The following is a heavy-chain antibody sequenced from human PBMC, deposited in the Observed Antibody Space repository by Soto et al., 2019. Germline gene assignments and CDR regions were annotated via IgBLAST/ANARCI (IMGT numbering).Heavy chain of an antibody. CDR3: GRGRSGQIVVFY. D-gene: IGHD1-26*01. CDR2: IGPESGAT. V-gene: IGHV1-2*02. J-gene: IGHJ4*02. Sequence: GASVKVSCKASGYTFTGHYIHWVRQAPEPGPEWMGEIGPESGATRYAQRFQGRVTMTRDMSITTVYMELNNLSPDDTAVYYCGRGRSGQIVVFYWGQGTPVTVS. CDR1: GYTFTGHY.